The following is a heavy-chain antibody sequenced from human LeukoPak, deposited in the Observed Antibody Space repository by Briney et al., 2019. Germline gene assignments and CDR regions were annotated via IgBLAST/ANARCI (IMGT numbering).Heavy chain of an antibody. Sequence: GGSLRLSCAASGFTVSSNYMSWVRQAPGKGLEWVSAIYSGGSTYYADSVKGRFTISRDNSKNTLYLQMNSLRAEDTAVYYCARWGSTSCYDYWGQGTLVTVSS. CDR3: ARWGSTSCYDY. CDR1: GFTVSSNY. CDR2: IYSGGST. D-gene: IGHD2-2*01. J-gene: IGHJ4*02. V-gene: IGHV3-53*01.